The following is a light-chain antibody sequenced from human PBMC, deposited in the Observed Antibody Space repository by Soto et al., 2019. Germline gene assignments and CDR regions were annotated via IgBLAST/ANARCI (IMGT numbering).Light chain of an antibody. V-gene: IGLV2-8*01. Sequence: QSALTQPPSASGSPGQSVTISCTGTSSDVGGYNYVSWYQQHPGKAPKLIIYEVTKRPSGVPARFSGSKSGNTASLTLSGLQPEDEADYYCGSHAGCNSWVFGGGTKLTVL. CDR2: EVT. J-gene: IGLJ3*02. CDR3: GSHAGCNSWV. CDR1: SSDVGGYNY.